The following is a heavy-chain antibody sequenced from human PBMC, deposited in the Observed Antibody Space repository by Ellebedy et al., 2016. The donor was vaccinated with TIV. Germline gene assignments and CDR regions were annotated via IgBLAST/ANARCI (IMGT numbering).Heavy chain of an antibody. V-gene: IGHV3-21*01. J-gene: IGHJ4*02. CDR2: ISSSSSYI. CDR1: GFTFSSYS. Sequence: PGGSLRLSCAASGFTFSSYSMNWVRQAPGKGLEWVSSISSSSSYIYYAYSVKGRFTISRDNAKNSLYLQMNSLRAEDTAVYYCARDHLGTAIPYDYWGQGTLVTVSS. D-gene: IGHD2-21*02. CDR3: ARDHLGTAIPYDY.